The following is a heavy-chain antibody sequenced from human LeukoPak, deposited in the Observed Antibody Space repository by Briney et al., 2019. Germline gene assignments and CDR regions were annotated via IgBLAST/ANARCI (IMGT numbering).Heavy chain of an antibody. CDR2: IYYSGST. Sequence: PSETLSLTCTVPGGSISSYYWSWIRQPPGKGLEWIGYIYYSGSTNYNPSLKSRVTISVDTSKNQFSLKLSSATAADTAVYYCARFYGDYPFYYYYYGMDVWGQGTTVTVSS. D-gene: IGHD4-17*01. J-gene: IGHJ6*02. V-gene: IGHV4-59*01. CDR3: ARFYGDYPFYYYYYGMDV. CDR1: GGSISSYY.